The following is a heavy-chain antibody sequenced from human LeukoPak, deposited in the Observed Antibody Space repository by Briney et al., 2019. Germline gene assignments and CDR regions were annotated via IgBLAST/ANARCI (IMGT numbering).Heavy chain of an antibody. CDR2: IYSTGST. CDR3: ARDKGGSSSLDY. Sequence: SETVSLTCSVSSGSIRSYYWNWIRQPAGQGLEWIGRIYSTGSTNYNPSLKSRVTTSIDTSKKQFSLKVNSVTAADTAVYYCARDKGGSSSLDYWGQGTLVTVSS. V-gene: IGHV4-4*07. D-gene: IGHD6-13*01. CDR1: SGSIRSYY. J-gene: IGHJ4*02.